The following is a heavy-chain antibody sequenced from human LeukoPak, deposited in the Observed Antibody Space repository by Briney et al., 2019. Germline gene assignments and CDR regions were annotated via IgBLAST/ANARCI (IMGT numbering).Heavy chain of an antibody. J-gene: IGHJ4*02. D-gene: IGHD3-10*01. CDR3: AREWVWFGESRYFSY. V-gene: IGHV1-3*01. CDR1: GFTFTNYA. CDR2: INADNGNT. Sequence: ASVKVSFKASGFTFTNYAMHWVRQAPGQRLEWMAWINADNGNTKYSPKFQGRVTITRDTSASTVYMELSSLTSEDTAVYYCAREWVWFGESRYFSYWGQGTLVTVSA.